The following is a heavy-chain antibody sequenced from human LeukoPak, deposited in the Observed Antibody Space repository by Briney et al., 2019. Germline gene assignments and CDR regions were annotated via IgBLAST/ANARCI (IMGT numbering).Heavy chain of an antibody. J-gene: IGHJ6*02. CDR3: AKGVTIFGVGEMDV. V-gene: IGHV3-23*01. CDR1: GLTFSQYA. Sequence: PGGSLRLSCAASGLTFSQYAMHWVRQAPGKGLEWVSTISDSADSTYSADSVKGRFTISRDNSKNTLYLQMNSLRAEDTALYYCAKGVTIFGVGEMDVWGQGTTVTVSS. CDR2: ISDSADST. D-gene: IGHD3-3*01.